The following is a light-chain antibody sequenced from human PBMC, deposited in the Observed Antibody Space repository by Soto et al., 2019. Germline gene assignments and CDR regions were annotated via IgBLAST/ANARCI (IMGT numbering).Light chain of an antibody. CDR2: AAS. Sequence: EIVMTQSPATLSVSPGERVTLSCRASQSVTNNNLAWYQQKPGQAPRLLIHAASTRAVGIPDRFSGSGSGTDFTLAISSLQPEDFATYYCQQLNTYPWTFGQGTKVDIK. CDR3: QQLNTYPWT. CDR1: QSVTNN. J-gene: IGKJ1*01. V-gene: IGKV3D-15*01.